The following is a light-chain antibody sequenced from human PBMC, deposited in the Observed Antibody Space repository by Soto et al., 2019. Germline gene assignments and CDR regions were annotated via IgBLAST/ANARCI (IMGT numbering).Light chain of an antibody. CDR1: SSDVGGYNY. CDR2: EVS. V-gene: IGLV2-14*03. CDR3: SSYTSTSTLWV. J-gene: IGLJ3*02. Sequence: QSVLTQPASVSGSPGQSITISCTGTSSDVGGYNYVSWYQQHPGTAPKLMIYEVSSRPSGVSNRFSGSKSGNTASLSISGLQAEDEADYYCSSYTSTSTLWVFGGGTKVTVL.